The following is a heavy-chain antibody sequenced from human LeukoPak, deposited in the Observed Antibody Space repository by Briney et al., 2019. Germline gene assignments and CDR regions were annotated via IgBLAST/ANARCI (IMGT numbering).Heavy chain of an antibody. Sequence: SQTLSLTCTVSGGSISSGGYYWSWIRQHPGKGLEWIGYIYYSGSTYYNPSLKSRVTISVDTSKNQFSLKLSSVTAADTAVYYCARDLGREKGSFSGKLGPSPFAHGRWYFDLWGRGTLVTVSS. CDR3: ARDLGREKGSFSGKLGPSPFAHGRWYFDL. D-gene: IGHD6-25*01. CDR1: GGSISSGGYY. CDR2: IYYSGST. J-gene: IGHJ2*01. V-gene: IGHV4-31*03.